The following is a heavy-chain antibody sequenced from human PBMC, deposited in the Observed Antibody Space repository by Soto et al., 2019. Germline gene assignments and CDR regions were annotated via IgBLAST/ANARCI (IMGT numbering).Heavy chain of an antibody. Sequence: HPGGSLRLSCATSGFTFSSNAMSWVRQAPGKGLEWVSAISGSGGSTYYADSVKGRFTISRDNSKNTLYLHMNSLRAEDTAIYYCAIGVWQQLGHWGQGTLVTVSS. J-gene: IGHJ4*02. CDR2: ISGSGGST. V-gene: IGHV3-23*01. D-gene: IGHD6-13*01. CDR1: GFTFSSNA. CDR3: AIGVWQQLGH.